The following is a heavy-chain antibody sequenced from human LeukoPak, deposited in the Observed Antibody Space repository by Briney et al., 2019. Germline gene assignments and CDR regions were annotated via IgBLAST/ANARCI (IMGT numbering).Heavy chain of an antibody. J-gene: IGHJ4*02. V-gene: IGHV1-2*02. CDR2: INPNSGGT. Sequence: ASVKVSCKASGYTFTGYYMHWVRQAPGQGLEWMGWINPNSGGTNYAQKFQGRVTMTRDTSISTAYMELSRLRSDDTAVYYCATLSSSSAVPFDYWGQGTLVTVSS. CDR3: ATLSSSSAVPFDY. CDR1: GYTFTGYY. D-gene: IGHD6-6*01.